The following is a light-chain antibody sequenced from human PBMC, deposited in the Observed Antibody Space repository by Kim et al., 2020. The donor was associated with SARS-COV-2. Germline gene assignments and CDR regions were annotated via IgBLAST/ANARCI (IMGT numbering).Light chain of an antibody. Sequence: GQRGTLCCSGSSSKVGKDYVFWYRRLPGTAPELLIYENKPRPSGVPDRFAGSKSGTSASLAISGLRSEDEGDYCCAAWDDSLSCRVFGGGAQLA. CDR2: ENK. V-gene: IGLV1-47*01. CDR3: AAWDDSLSCRV. J-gene: IGLJ3*02. CDR1: SSKVGKDY.